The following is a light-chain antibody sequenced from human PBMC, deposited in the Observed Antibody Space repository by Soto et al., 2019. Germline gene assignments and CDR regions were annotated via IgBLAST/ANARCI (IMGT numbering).Light chain of an antibody. CDR2: GAS. J-gene: IGKJ4*01. Sequence: EIVGTQSPATLSVSPWARATLSCRTSKSVSRNLDWYQQKPGQAPRILIYGASTRATGIPARFSGSGSGTEVTLTISSLQSEDVAVYYCQQYNNWPPLTFGGGTKVDIK. CDR1: KSVSRN. V-gene: IGKV3-15*01. CDR3: QQYNNWPPLT.